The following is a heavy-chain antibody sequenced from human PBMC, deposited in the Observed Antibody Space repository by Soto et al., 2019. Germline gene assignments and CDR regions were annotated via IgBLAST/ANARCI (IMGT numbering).Heavy chain of an antibody. CDR1: GYTFTSYA. CDR2: INAGNGNT. V-gene: IGHV1-3*01. J-gene: IGHJ4*02. D-gene: IGHD1-26*01. CDR3: ARDVGATGD. Sequence: QVQLVQSGAEVKKPGASVKVSCKASGYTFTSYAMPWVRQAPGQRLEWMGWINAGNGNTKYSQKFQGGVTITRDTSASTADMELSSLRSEDTAGYYCARDVGATGDWGQGTLVTVSS.